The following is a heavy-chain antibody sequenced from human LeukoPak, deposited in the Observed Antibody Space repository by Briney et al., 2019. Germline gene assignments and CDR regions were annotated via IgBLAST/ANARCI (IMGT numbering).Heavy chain of an antibody. J-gene: IGHJ4*02. CDR3: ARGLINYYFDY. CDR2: INPNSGAT. CDR1: GYTFTGYY. Sequence: ASVTVSCKASGYTFTGYYIHWVRQAPGQGLVWMGWINPNSGATNRAQKFQGRVTMTRDTSISTGYMEVTRLTSDDTAVYYCARGLINYYFDYWGQGTLVTVSS. V-gene: IGHV1-2*02. D-gene: IGHD1-20*01.